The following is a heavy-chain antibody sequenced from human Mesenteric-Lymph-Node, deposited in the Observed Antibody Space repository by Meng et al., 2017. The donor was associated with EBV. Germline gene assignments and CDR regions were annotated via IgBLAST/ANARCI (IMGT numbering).Heavy chain of an antibody. CDR2: INTDGSIT. CDR1: GFTFSNYW. D-gene: IGHD1-1*01. CDR3: AKGGQYNWNDGYNDY. J-gene: IGHJ4*02. Sequence: EVQLVESGGGLVQPGGSLRVSCAASGFTFSNYWMHWVRQAPGKGLVWVSRINTDGSITNYADSVKGRFTISRDNAKNTLYLQMNSLRAEDTAVYYCAKGGQYNWNDGYNDYWGQGTLVTVSS. V-gene: IGHV3-74*01.